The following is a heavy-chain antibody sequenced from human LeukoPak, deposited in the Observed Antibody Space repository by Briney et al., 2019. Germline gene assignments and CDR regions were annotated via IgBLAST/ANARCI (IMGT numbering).Heavy chain of an antibody. CDR1: GFTFSSYW. D-gene: IGHD6-6*01. V-gene: IGHV3-7*01. CDR2: IKQDGSEK. CDR3: ASRYSSSPWYFDL. Sequence: GGSLRLSCAASGFTFSSYWMSWVRQAPGKGLEWVANIKQDGSEKYYVDSVKGRFTISRDNAKNSLYLQMNSLRAEDTAVFYCASRYSSSPWYFDLWGRGTLVTVSS. J-gene: IGHJ2*01.